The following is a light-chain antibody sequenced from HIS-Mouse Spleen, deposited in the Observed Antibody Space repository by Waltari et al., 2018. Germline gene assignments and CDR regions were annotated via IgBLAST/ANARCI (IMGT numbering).Light chain of an antibody. Sequence: QSVLTQPPSASGTPGQRVTISCSGSSSNIGSNTVNWYQQLPGTAPKLLIYSNNQRPSGVPDRFSGSKSGTSASLAISGLQSEDEADYYCAAWDDSLNVLFGG. CDR2: SNN. V-gene: IGLV1-44*01. CDR1: SSNIGSNT. J-gene: IGLJ2*01. CDR3: AAWDDSLNVL.